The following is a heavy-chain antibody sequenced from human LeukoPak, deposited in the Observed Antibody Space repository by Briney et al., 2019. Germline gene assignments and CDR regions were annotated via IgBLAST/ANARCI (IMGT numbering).Heavy chain of an antibody. D-gene: IGHD3-22*01. CDR2: IRYDGSNK. J-gene: IGHJ4*02. Sequence: GGSLRLSCAASGFTFSSYGMHWVRQAPGKGLEWVPFIRYDGSNKYYADSVKGRFTISRDNSKNTLYLQMNSLRAEDTAVYYCSSRGINYYDSGGYTYWGQGTLVTVSS. V-gene: IGHV3-30*02. CDR1: GFTFSSYG. CDR3: SSRGINYYDSGGYTY.